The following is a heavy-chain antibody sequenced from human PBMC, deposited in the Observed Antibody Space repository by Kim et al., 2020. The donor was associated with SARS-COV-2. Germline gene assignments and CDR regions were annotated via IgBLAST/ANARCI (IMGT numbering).Heavy chain of an antibody. V-gene: IGHV4-59*01. D-gene: IGHD6-19*01. CDR3: ARDLPGSVAGPIYYGMDV. CDR2: IYYSGST. CDR1: GGSISSYY. Sequence: SETLSLTCTVSGGSISSYYWSWIRQPPGKGLEWIGYIYYSGSTNYNPSLKSRVTISVDTSKNQFSLKLSSVTAADTAVYYCARDLPGSVAGPIYYGMDVWGQGTTVTVSS. J-gene: IGHJ6*02.